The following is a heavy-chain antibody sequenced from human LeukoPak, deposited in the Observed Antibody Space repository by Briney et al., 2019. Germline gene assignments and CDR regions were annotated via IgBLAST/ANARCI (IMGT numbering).Heavy chain of an antibody. D-gene: IGHD3-16*01. CDR1: GFPFSGYW. V-gene: IGHV3-7*04. CDR2: MKEDGSEA. J-gene: IGHJ4*02. Sequence: GGSLRLSCAASGFPFSGYWMTWVRQAPGRGLEWVATMKEDGSEAYFGDSVKGRFAISRDNAKNSLYLQMNSLRGEDTAVYYWARGGANRFDYWGQGTLVTVSS. CDR3: ARGGANRFDY.